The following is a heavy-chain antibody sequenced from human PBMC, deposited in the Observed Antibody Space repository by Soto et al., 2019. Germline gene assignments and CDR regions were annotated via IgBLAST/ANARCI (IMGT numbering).Heavy chain of an antibody. D-gene: IGHD4-4*01. CDR3: ARVASDYLNSADH. CDR2: IGGSGGNT. V-gene: IGHV3-23*01. CDR1: GFIFNAYA. Sequence: EVQLLESGGGLVQPGGSLRLSCAASGFIFNAYAMTWVRQAPGKGREWVSAIGGSGGNTYYAASVKGRFTISRDNSKDTVDLEMNRLRVEDTAVYFCARVASDYLNSADHGGQGILVTFSS. J-gene: IGHJ4*02.